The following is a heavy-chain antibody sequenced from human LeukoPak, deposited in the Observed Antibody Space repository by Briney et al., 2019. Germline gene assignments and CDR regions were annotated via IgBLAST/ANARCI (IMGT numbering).Heavy chain of an antibody. Sequence: GGSLRLSCAASGFTFSSYSMNWVRQAPGKGLEWVSYISSSSSTIYYADSVKGRFTISRDNSKNTLYLQMNSLRAEDTAVYYCAREVMQQLAHFDYWGQGTLVTVSP. J-gene: IGHJ4*02. CDR2: ISSSSSTI. V-gene: IGHV3-48*01. CDR3: AREVMQQLAHFDY. D-gene: IGHD6-13*01. CDR1: GFTFSSYS.